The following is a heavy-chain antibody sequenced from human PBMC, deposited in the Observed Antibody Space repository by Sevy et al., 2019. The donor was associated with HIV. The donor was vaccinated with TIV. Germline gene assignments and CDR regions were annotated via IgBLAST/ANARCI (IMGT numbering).Heavy chain of an antibody. CDR1: GGSINNPDFN. J-gene: IGHJ5*02. V-gene: IGHV4-30-4*01. CDR3: TRVRGPFGWSDP. D-gene: IGHD3-10*01. Sequence: SETLSLTCSVSGGSINNPDFNWSWVRQPPGRGLEWIGYVYYSGNTYYSPSLKTRASLSIDTSKNQFSLDLHSVTAADTAVYYCTRVRGPFGWSDPWGQGTLVTASS. CDR2: VYYSGNT.